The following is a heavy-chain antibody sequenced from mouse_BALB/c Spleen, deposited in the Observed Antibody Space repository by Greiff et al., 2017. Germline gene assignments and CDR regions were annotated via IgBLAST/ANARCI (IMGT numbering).Heavy chain of an antibody. V-gene: IGHV2-9*02. J-gene: IGHJ1*01. Sequence: VKLMESGPGLVAPSQSLSITCTVSGFSLTSYGVHWVRQPPGKGLEWLGVIWAGGSTNYNSALMSRLSISKDNSKSQVFLKMNSLQTDDTAMYYCARDRDDGYPSYWYFDVWGAGTTVTVSS. D-gene: IGHD2-3*01. CDR2: IWAGGST. CDR1: GFSLTSYG. CDR3: ARDRDDGYPSYWYFDV.